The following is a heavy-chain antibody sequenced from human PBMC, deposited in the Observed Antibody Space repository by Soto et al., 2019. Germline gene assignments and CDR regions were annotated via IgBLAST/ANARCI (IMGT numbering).Heavy chain of an antibody. CDR1: GGSISGYD. D-gene: IGHD2-2*01. CDR2: IYYSGST. Sequence: SETLSLTCTVSGGSISGYDWSWIRLPPGNGLVWIGYIYYSGSTNYNPSLKSRVTVSIDTSRNQFSLQLSSVTAADTAVHYCARRYCSSNGRYSGFDYWGQGIPVTVSS. CDR3: ARRYCSSNGRYSGFDY. J-gene: IGHJ4*02. V-gene: IGHV4-59*08.